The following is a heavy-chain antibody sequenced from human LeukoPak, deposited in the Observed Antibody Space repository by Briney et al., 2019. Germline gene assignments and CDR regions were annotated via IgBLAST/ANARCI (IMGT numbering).Heavy chain of an antibody. D-gene: IGHD2-2*01. CDR1: GFTFSDYY. V-gene: IGHV3-11*04. J-gene: IGHJ4*02. CDR2: ISSSGSTI. Sequence: PGGSLRLSCAASGFTFSDYYMSWIRQAPGKGLEWVSYISSSGSTIYYADSVKGRFTISRDNAKNSLYLQMNSLGAEDTAVYYCARESKKIVVPAANYFDYWGQGTLVTVSS. CDR3: ARESKKIVVPAANYFDY.